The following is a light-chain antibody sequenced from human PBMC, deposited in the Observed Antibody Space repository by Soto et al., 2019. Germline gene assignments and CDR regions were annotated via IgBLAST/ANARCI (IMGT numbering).Light chain of an antibody. J-gene: IGLJ2*01. CDR2: DVS. CDR1: RSDVGGYNY. V-gene: IGLV2-14*01. CDR3: SSYTSSSLVV. Sequence: QSALTQPASGSGSPGPSITISCTGTRSDVGGYNYVSWYQQHPGKAPKLMIYDVSNRPSGVSNRCSGAKAGNTASLTIYGLQAEDEADYYCSSYTSSSLVVFGGGTKVTVL.